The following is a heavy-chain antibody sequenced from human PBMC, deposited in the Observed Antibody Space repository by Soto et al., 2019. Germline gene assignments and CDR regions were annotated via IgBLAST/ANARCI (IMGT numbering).Heavy chain of an antibody. J-gene: IGHJ4*02. D-gene: IGHD3-9*01. CDR1: GFTFSTYG. V-gene: IGHV3-33*01. Sequence: QVQLVESGGGVGQPGRSLRLSCAASGFTFSTYGMHWVRQAPGKGLAWVAVIWYDGSNKYFADSVKGRFTISRDTSKNTLYLQMNSLRAEDTAVYYCARGSILTGYYRAGFDYWGQGTLVTVSS. CDR3: ARGSILTGYYRAGFDY. CDR2: IWYDGSNK.